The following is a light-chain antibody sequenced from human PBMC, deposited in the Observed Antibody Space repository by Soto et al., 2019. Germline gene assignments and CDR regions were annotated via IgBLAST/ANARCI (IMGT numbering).Light chain of an antibody. CDR2: SDN. V-gene: IGLV1-44*01. CDR3: SAWDDTLGGRV. CDR1: NSNIGGNT. J-gene: IGLJ3*02. Sequence: QSVLTQPPSASGAPGLRVTISCSGSNSNIGGNTVNWYQQLPGKAPKLLIHSDNERPSGVPGRFSGSRSGASASLAITGLQSEDEAYYYCSAWDDTLGGRVLGGGPSSPS.